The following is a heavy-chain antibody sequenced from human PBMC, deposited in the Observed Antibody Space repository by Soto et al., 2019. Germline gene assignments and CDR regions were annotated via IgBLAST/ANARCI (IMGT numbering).Heavy chain of an antibody. Sequence: QVQLVQSGAEVKKPGSSVKVSCEASGGTFSSYPINWVRQAPGQGLEWMGGIIPFFGTSNYAQKFQGRVTITADDSTSTAYMELRSLRSEDTAVYYCARVGHITHYGMAVWGQGTTVTVSS. CDR2: IIPFFGTS. J-gene: IGHJ6*02. V-gene: IGHV1-69*01. CDR1: GGTFSSYP. CDR3: ARVGHITHYGMAV. D-gene: IGHD1-26*01.